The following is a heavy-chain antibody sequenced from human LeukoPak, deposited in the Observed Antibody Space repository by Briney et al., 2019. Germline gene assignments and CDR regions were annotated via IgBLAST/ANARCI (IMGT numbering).Heavy chain of an antibody. V-gene: IGHV1-8*03. D-gene: IGHD2-8*01. CDR3: ARGCCTNGVCQNWFDP. Sequence: ASVKVSCKASGYTFTSYDINWVRQATGQGLEWMGWMNPNSGNTGYAQKFQGRVTITRNTSISTAYMELSSLRSEDTAVYYCARGCCTNGVCQNWFDPWGQGTLVTVSS. CDR1: GYTFTSYD. J-gene: IGHJ5*02. CDR2: MNPNSGNT.